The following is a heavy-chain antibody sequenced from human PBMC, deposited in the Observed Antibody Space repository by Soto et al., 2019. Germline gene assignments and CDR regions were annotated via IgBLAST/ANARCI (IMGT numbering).Heavy chain of an antibody. CDR1: GYTFHNYG. J-gene: IGHJ4*02. Sequence: VASVKVSCKASGYTFHNYGVNWVRQAPGHGLEWMGRISAYNYNTHYAQNFEGRVTMTTDTSTSTAYMELSSLRSEDTAVYYCARAGERWLQSSYFDYWGQGTLVTVSS. CDR2: ISAYNYNT. D-gene: IGHD5-12*01. V-gene: IGHV1-18*01. CDR3: ARAGERWLQSSYFDY.